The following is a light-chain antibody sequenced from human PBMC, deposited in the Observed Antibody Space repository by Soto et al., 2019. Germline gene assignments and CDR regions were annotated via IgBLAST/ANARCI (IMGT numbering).Light chain of an antibody. CDR1: SGSIASNY. Sequence: NFMLTQPHSVSESPGKTVTISCTRSSGSIASNYAQWYQQRPGSAPTTVIYEDNQRPSGVPDRFSGSIDSSSNSASLTISGLKTEDEADYYCQSYDSSNHGVFGGGTKLTVL. V-gene: IGLV6-57*03. CDR3: QSYDSSNHGV. J-gene: IGLJ2*01. CDR2: EDN.